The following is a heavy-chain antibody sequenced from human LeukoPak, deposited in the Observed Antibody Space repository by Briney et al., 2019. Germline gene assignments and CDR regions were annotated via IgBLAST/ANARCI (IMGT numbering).Heavy chain of an antibody. D-gene: IGHD3-22*01. CDR2: IRHDGSDK. CDR1: GFTFSSYS. Sequence: PGGSLRLSCAASGFTFSSYSMNWVRQAPGKGLEWVAFIRHDGSDKYYADSVKGRFTISRDNSKNTLYLQMNSLRAEDTAVYYCANSYDSAFDYWGQGTLVTVSS. CDR3: ANSYDSAFDY. V-gene: IGHV3-30*02. J-gene: IGHJ4*02.